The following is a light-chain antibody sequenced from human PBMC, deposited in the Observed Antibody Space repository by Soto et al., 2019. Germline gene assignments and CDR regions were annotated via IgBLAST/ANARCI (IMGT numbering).Light chain of an antibody. J-gene: IGKJ1*01. CDR1: QGIRND. V-gene: IGKV1-27*01. CDR3: QKHNSAPWT. Sequence: DIQMTQSPSSLSASVGDRVTITCRASQGIRNDLAWYQQKPGKVPKLLIYAASTLQSGVPSRFSGSGSGTDFTLTINSLQPEDVATYYCQKHNSAPWTFGQGTKVEIK. CDR2: AAS.